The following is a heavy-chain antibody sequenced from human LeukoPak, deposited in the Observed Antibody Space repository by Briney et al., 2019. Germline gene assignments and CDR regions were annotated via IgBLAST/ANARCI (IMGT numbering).Heavy chain of an antibody. V-gene: IGHV3-7*05. J-gene: IGHJ3*02. CDR2: IEQDGSEK. CDR3: AKDLFVDTAMTDAFDI. Sequence: GGSLRLSCAASGFTFSNYYMTWVRQAPGKGVEWVANIEQDGSEKYYVDSVKGRFTISRDNSKNTLYLQMNSLRAEDTAVYYCAKDLFVDTAMTDAFDIWGQGTMVTVSS. CDR1: GFTFSNYY. D-gene: IGHD5-18*01.